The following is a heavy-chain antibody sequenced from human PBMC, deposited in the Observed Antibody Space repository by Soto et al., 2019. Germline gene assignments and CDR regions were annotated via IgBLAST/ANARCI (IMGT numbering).Heavy chain of an antibody. CDR3: AKDVWATVAPGY. CDR1: GFTLSSYG. Sequence: QVQLVEFGGGVVQPGRSLRLSCAASGFTLSSYGMHWVRQAPGKGLEWVAVISYDGTNKYYADSVKGRFTISRDNSKNTLYLQMNSLRAEDTAVYYCAKDVWATVAPGYWGQGTLVTVSS. CDR2: ISYDGTNK. V-gene: IGHV3-30*18. J-gene: IGHJ4*02. D-gene: IGHD4-17*01.